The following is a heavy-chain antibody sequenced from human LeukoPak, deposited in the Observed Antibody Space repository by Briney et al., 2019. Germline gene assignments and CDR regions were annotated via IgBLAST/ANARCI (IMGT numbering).Heavy chain of an antibody. CDR1: GFTFSSYG. D-gene: IGHD3-22*01. Sequence: GGSLILSCAASGFTFSSYGMSWVRQAPGKGLEWVSAISGSGGSTYYADSVKGRFTISRDNSKNTLYLQMNSLRAEDTAVYYCAKAREYYYDSSGYYQYYFDYWGQGTLVTVSS. J-gene: IGHJ4*02. CDR2: ISGSGGST. CDR3: AKAREYYYDSSGYYQYYFDY. V-gene: IGHV3-23*01.